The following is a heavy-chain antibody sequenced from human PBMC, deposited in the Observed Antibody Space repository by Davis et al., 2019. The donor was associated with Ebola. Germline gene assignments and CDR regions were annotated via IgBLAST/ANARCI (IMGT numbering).Heavy chain of an antibody. CDR2: INQNGNEL. V-gene: IGHV3-7*03. J-gene: IGHJ4*02. Sequence: PGGSLRLSCAASGFTFSRYWMIWVRQAPGKGLEWVATINQNGNELYYGDSAKGRFTISRDNARNSLYLQMTSLTAEDTAAYYCAKRELPAAHADCWGQGTQVTVSS. CDR3: AKRELPAAHADC. CDR1: GFTFSRYW. D-gene: IGHD2-2*01.